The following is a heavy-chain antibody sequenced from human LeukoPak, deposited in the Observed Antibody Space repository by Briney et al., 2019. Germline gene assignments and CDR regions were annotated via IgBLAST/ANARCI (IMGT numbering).Heavy chain of an antibody. Sequence: GGSLRLSCAAPGFTFSSYWMHWVRQAPGKGLVWVSRISSDGSSTSYADSVKGRFTISRDNAKNTLHLQMNSLRAEDTAVYYCARGGPYSASDYWGQGTLATVSS. CDR1: GFTFSSYW. CDR3: ARGGPYSASDY. J-gene: IGHJ4*02. V-gene: IGHV3-74*01. D-gene: IGHD1-26*01. CDR2: ISSDGSST.